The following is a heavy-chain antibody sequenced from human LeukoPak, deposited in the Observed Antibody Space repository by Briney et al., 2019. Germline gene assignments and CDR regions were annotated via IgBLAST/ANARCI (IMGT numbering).Heavy chain of an antibody. Sequence: ASVKVSCKASGGTFSSYAISWVRQAPGQGLEWMGWISAYNGNTNYAQKLQGRVTMTTDTSTSTAYMELRSLRSDDTAVYYCARRGIAAAGDDLDYWGQGTLVTVSS. V-gene: IGHV1-18*01. CDR2: ISAYNGNT. J-gene: IGHJ4*02. CDR3: ARRGIAAAGDDLDY. D-gene: IGHD6-13*01. CDR1: GGTFSSYA.